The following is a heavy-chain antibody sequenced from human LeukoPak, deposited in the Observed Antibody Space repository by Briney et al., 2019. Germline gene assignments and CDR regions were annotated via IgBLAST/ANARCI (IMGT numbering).Heavy chain of an antibody. CDR2: INHSGST. V-gene: IGHV4-34*01. CDR1: GGSFSGYS. Sequence: SETLSLTCAVYGGSFSGYSWTWIRQSPGKGLEWIGEINHSGSTDYNPSLRSRVTISVDTSKNQFSLKLSSVTAADTAVYYCARGAPGYWGQGTMVTVPS. J-gene: IGHJ3*01. CDR3: ARGAPGY. D-gene: IGHD1-14*01.